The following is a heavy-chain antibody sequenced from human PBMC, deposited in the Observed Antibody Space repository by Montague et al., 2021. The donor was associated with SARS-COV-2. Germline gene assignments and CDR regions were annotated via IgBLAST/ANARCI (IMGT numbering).Heavy chain of an antibody. CDR3: ASQSGSYYNYFDL. CDR1: GGSISSANYY. D-gene: IGHD1-26*01. CDR2: IYYSGSS. Sequence: TLSLTCSVSGGSISSANYYWSWIRQHPGTCLEFIGYIYYSGSSFYNPSLKSRLTISVDTSKNRFSLRLSSVTAADTAIYFCASQSGSYYNYFDLWGQGTLVTVSS. J-gene: IGHJ4*02. V-gene: IGHV4-31*03.